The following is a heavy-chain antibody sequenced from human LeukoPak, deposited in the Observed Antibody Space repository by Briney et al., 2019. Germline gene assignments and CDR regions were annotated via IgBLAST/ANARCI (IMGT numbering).Heavy chain of an antibody. J-gene: IGHJ5*02. D-gene: IGHD4-11*01. CDR2: ISERGST. Sequence: SETLSLTCAVHGGSFSDYDWTWIRQSPGKGLEWIGEISERGSTNYNPSLGSRITIPLDTSKNQFSLHVRSVVAADTAVYYCARTVYSNNWAPASWFHPWGQGTLVTVSS. CDR3: ARTVYSNNWAPASWFHP. CDR1: GGSFSDYD. V-gene: IGHV4-34*01.